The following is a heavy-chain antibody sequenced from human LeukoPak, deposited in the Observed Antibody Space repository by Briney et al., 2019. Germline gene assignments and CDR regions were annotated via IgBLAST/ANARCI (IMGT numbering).Heavy chain of an antibody. D-gene: IGHD5-12*01. CDR2: IYYSGST. CDR1: GGSISSGDYY. J-gene: IGHJ3*02. V-gene: IGHV4-30-4*01. Sequence: SQTLSLTCAVSGGSISSGDYYWSWIRQPPGTGLEWIGYIYYSGSTYYNPSLKSRVTISVDTSKNQFSLKLSSVTAADTAVYYCARETPHSGYPRAFGIWGQGTMVTVSS. CDR3: ARETPHSGYPRAFGI.